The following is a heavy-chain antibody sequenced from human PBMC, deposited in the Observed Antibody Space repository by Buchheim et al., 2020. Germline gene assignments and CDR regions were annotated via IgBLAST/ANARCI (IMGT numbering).Heavy chain of an antibody. CDR1: GFSFRNFA. J-gene: IGHJ5*02. CDR3: GRVVTFYDTAWYGWFDP. CDR2: INAGGDT. D-gene: IGHD2/OR15-2a*01. Sequence: VQLVESGGGLAQPGGSLRLSCSASGFSFRNFAMNWVRQVPGKGLEWVSYINAGGDTYYTDSVKGRFTISRDNANNSLYLQMNSLRVEDTAVYYCGRVVTFYDTAWYGWFDPWGQGT. V-gene: IGHV3-48*03.